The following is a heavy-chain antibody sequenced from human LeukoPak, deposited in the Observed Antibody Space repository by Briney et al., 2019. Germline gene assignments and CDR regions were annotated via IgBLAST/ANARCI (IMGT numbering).Heavy chain of an antibody. Sequence: PSQTLSLTCTVSGGSISRGAYYWSWIRQPPGKGLEWIGYISYSGSTYYNPSLKSRVTISLDTSKNQFSLKLSSVTAADTAVYYCARPYDSSGWYFFGYWGQGTLVTVSS. J-gene: IGHJ4*02. V-gene: IGHV4-30-4*01. CDR1: GGSISRGAYY. D-gene: IGHD3-22*01. CDR3: ARPYDSSGWYFFGY. CDR2: ISYSGST.